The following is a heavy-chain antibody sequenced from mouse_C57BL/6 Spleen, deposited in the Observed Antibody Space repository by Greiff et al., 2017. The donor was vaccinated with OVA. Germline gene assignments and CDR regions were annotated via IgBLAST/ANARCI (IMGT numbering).Heavy chain of an antibody. V-gene: IGHV1-54*01. D-gene: IGHD2-4*01. Sequence: QVQLKESGAELVRPGTSVKVSCKASGYAFTNYLIEWVKQRPGQGLEWIGVINPGSGGTNYNEKFKGKATLTADKSSSTAYMQLSSLTSEDSAVYFCARSGGLRPFDYWGQGTTLTVSS. CDR3: ARSGGLRPFDY. J-gene: IGHJ2*01. CDR2: INPGSGGT. CDR1: GYAFTNYL.